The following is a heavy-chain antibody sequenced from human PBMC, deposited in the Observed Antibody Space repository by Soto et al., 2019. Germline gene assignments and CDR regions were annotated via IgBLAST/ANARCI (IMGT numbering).Heavy chain of an antibody. J-gene: IGHJ3*02. D-gene: IGHD3-22*01. V-gene: IGHV3-11*05. Sequence: QVYLVESGGGLVKPGGSLRLSCVASGFSFRDYYMIWIRQAPGKGLEWVSYVSSGSTYINYAESVKGRFTISRDDAKNSLFLQMNSLRVEDTAVYYCAKAQSYYDPSAGFDMWGQGTMVTVSS. CDR3: AKAQSYYDPSAGFDM. CDR2: VSSGSTYI. CDR1: GFSFRDYY.